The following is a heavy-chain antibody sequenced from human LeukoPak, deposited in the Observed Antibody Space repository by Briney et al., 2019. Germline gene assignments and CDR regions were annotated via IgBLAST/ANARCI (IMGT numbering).Heavy chain of an antibody. Sequence: GESLKISCKGSGYTFTNYWIAWVRQTPGKGLEWMGIIYPGDSDTRYSPSFQGQVTISADKSISTAYLQWSSVKASDTAMYYCARSISIAMAVDYWGQGTLVTVSA. CDR1: GYTFTNYW. CDR2: IYPGDSDT. J-gene: IGHJ4*02. V-gene: IGHV5-51*01. CDR3: ARSISIAMAVDY. D-gene: IGHD5-24*01.